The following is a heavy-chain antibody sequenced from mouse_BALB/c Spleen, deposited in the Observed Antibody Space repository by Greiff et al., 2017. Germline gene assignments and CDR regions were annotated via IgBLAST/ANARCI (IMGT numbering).Heavy chain of an antibody. V-gene: IGHV5-6-3*01. Sequence: EVKLVESGGGLVQPGGSLKLSCAASGFTFSSYGMSWVRQTPDKRLELVATINSNGGSTYYPDSVKGRFTISRDNAKNTLYLQMSSLKSEDTAMYYCARDGYYDYFDDWGQGTTLTVSS. CDR2: INSNGGST. J-gene: IGHJ2*01. CDR1: GFTFSSYG. D-gene: IGHD2-3*01. CDR3: ARDGYYDYFDD.